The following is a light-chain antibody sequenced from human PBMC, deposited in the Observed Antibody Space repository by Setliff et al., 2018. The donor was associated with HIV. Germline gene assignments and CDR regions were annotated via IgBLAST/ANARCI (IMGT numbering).Light chain of an antibody. Sequence: SYELTQPPSVSVSPGQTASITCSGAKLGDKYACWYQQKPGQSPVLVIYQDNKRPSGIPERFSGFNSGNTATLTISGTQAMDEADYFCQAWDSSTYVFGTGTKVTVL. J-gene: IGLJ1*01. CDR1: KLGDKY. CDR2: QDN. V-gene: IGLV3-1*01. CDR3: QAWDSSTYV.